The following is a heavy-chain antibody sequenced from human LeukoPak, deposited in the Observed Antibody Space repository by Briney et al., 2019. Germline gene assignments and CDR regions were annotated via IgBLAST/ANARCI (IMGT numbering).Heavy chain of an antibody. J-gene: IGHJ6*03. V-gene: IGHV3-30*18. Sequence: GGSLRLSCAASGFTFSDFAMHWVRQAPGKGLKWVALISHDGTNIYYEDSVKGRFTISRDNSKNTLYLQMNSLRAEDTAVYYCAKDQRHIVVVVAATEYYYMDVWGKGTTVTISS. CDR3: AKDQRHIVVVVAATEYYYMDV. CDR2: ISHDGTNI. CDR1: GFTFSDFA. D-gene: IGHD2-15*01.